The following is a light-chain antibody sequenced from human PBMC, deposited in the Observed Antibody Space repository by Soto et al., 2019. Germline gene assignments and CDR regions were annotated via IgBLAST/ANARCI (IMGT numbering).Light chain of an antibody. CDR2: EFD. CDR1: SSDVGGDND. V-gene: IGLV2-8*01. J-gene: IGLJ2*01. Sequence: QSALTQPPSGSGSPGQSVTISCTGSSSDVGGDNDVSWYQQHPDKAPKLIIYEFDMRPSGVPDRFSGSKSGNTASLTVSGLQAGDEAEYYCSSSSVGNSSVVFVGGTKLTVL. CDR3: SSSSVGNSSVV.